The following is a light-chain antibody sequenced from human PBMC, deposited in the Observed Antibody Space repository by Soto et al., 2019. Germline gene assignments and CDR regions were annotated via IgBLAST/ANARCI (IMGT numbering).Light chain of an antibody. Sequence: DIQMTQSPSSLSASVGYRVTITCRASQGISNYLGWFQQKRGKAPKSLIYATSSLQSGVPSKFRGSGSGSDFSLTISRLQPEDFATYYGQEYNSYSFTFGPGTKVYIK. CDR3: QEYNSYSFT. CDR1: QGISNY. J-gene: IGKJ3*01. V-gene: IGKV1-16*02. CDR2: ATS.